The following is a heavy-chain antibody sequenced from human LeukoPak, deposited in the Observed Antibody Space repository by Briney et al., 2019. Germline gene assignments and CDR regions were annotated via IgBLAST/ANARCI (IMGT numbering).Heavy chain of an antibody. CDR1: GFTLSSYA. D-gene: IGHD4-11*01. CDR3: ARAHPGDYSDFQFDY. Sequence: PGGSLRLSCAASGFTLSSYAMSWVRQAPGKGLEWVSAISDTGNTYHADSVKGRFTISRDNAKNSLYLQMNSLRAEDTAVYYCARAHPGDYSDFQFDYWGQGTLVTVSS. J-gene: IGHJ4*02. V-gene: IGHV3-23*01. CDR2: ISDTGNT.